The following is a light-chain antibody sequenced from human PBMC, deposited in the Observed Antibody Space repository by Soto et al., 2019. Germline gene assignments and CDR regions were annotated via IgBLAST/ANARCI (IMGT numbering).Light chain of an antibody. J-gene: IGKJ4*01. Sequence: DIQMTQSPSTLSASVGDRVTITCRASQSISTWLAWYQQKPGKAPKLLIYKASSLESGGPSRFSGSGSGTEFTLTISSLQPDDFATYFCQQYNTYPLTCGGGTTVEIK. V-gene: IGKV1-5*03. CDR3: QQYNTYPLT. CDR2: KAS. CDR1: QSISTW.